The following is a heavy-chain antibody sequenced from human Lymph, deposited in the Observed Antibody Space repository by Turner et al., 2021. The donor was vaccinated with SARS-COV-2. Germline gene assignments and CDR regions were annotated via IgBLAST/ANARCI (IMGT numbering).Heavy chain of an antibody. CDR1: GSTFTGYY. CDR3: ARDVERYNDFWSGYSGGYGLDV. CDR2: INQNSGGT. J-gene: IGHJ6*02. Sequence: QVQLVQSGAEVKKPGASVTVSCKPSGSTFTGYYMHWVRQAPGQGLEWMGWINQNSGGTNYAQNVKGRVTMNRDTSISTAYRELSRLRSDDTAVYYCARDVERYNDFWSGYSGGYGLDVWGQGTTVTVSS. V-gene: IGHV1-2*02. D-gene: IGHD3-3*01.